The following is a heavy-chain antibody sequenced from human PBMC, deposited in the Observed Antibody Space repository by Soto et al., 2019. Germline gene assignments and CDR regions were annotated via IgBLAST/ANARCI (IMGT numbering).Heavy chain of an antibody. D-gene: IGHD2-21*02. J-gene: IGHJ6*02. V-gene: IGHV3-30*18. CDR3: AKDSEHTAKYCGGDCYSDYYYGMDV. CDR1: GFTFSSYG. Sequence: SLKISCAASGFTFSSYGMHWVRQAPGKGLEWVAVISYDGSNKYYADSVKGRFTISRDNSKNTLYLQMNSLRAEDTAVYYCAKDSEHTAKYCGGDCYSDYYYGMDVWGQGTTVTVSS. CDR2: ISYDGSNK.